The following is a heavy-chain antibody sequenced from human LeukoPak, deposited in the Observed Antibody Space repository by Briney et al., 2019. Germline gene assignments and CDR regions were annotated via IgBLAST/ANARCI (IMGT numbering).Heavy chain of an antibody. D-gene: IGHD5-18*01. V-gene: IGHV3-23*01. CDR3: ANFAAKDNSYGLYY. J-gene: IGHJ4*02. Sequence: GGSLRLSCAASGFTFSSYAMSWVRQAPGKGLEWVSAISGSGGSTYYADSVKGRFTISRDNSKNTLYLQMNSLRAEDTAVYYWANFAAKDNSYGLYYWGQGTLVTVSS. CDR2: ISGSGGST. CDR1: GFTFSSYA.